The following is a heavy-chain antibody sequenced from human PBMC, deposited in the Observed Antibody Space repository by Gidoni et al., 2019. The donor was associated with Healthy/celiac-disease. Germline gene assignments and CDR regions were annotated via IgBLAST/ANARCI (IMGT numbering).Heavy chain of an antibody. J-gene: IGHJ4*02. D-gene: IGHD6-13*01. Sequence: EVQLLESGGGLVQPGGSLRLTCAASGFTFSSYAMSWVRQAPGKGLECVSAIRGSVGSTYYADSVKGRFIISRYNSKNTLYLQMNSLRAEDTAVYYCAKDQGSSWYILLDYWGQGTLVTVSS. CDR2: IRGSVGST. CDR1: GFTFSSYA. CDR3: AKDQGSSWYILLDY. V-gene: IGHV3-23*01.